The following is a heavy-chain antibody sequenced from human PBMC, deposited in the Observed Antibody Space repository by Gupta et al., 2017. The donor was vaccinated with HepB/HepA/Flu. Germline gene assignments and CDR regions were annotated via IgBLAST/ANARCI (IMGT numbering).Heavy chain of an antibody. CDR3: AKGSGKYYYDSSGYNCEES. V-gene: IGHV3-23*01. Sequence: EVQLLEFWGGLVQRWAAMCRSCGASGFIFSECGICWARQAPGKGLEWVSGISAGGGATYYADSVKGRFTISRDNDKNILNLQMNSLRDEDTANYFCAKGSGKYYYDSSGYNCEESWGQGSQVTVSS. D-gene: IGHD3-22*01. J-gene: IGHJ4*02. CDR2: ISAGGGAT. CDR1: GFIFSECG.